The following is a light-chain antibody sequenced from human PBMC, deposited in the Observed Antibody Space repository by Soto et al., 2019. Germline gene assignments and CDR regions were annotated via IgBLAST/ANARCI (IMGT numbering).Light chain of an antibody. Sequence: GDRVTITCRASQSISSWLAWYQQKPGKAPKLLIFKASTLESGVPSRFSGSGSGTDFALTISSLQPDDFATYYCQQYGSSSWTFGQGTKVDIK. CDR2: KAS. V-gene: IGKV1-5*03. CDR1: QSISSW. J-gene: IGKJ1*01. CDR3: QQYGSSSWT.